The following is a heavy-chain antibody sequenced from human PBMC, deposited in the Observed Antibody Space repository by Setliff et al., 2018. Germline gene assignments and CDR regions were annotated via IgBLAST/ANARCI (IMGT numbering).Heavy chain of an antibody. J-gene: IGHJ3*02. D-gene: IGHD6-19*01. CDR1: GYTFTSYA. V-gene: IGHV7-4-1*02. CDR3: ARGLAVPFQQRDAFDI. CDR2: INTNTGNP. Sequence: ASVKVSCKASGYTFTSYAMNWVRQAPGRGLEWMGWINTNTGNPTYAQGFTGRFVFSLDTSVSTAYLQISSLKAEDTAVYYCARGLAVPFQQRDAFDIWGQGTMVTVS.